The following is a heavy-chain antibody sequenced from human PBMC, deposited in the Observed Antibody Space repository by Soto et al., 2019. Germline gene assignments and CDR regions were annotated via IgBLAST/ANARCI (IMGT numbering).Heavy chain of an antibody. Sequence: QVQLVQSGAEVKKPGASVKVSCKALGYDFTNYFIHWVRQAPGQGLEWMGRINPSGGSTRYAQNFQGRVTMTSDTSTSTVHMELSSLRSDDTAVFYCARGSGSFVYGMDVWGQGTTVTVS. J-gene: IGHJ6*02. CDR2: INPSGGST. CDR1: GYDFTNYF. CDR3: ARGSGSFVYGMDV. V-gene: IGHV1-46*01. D-gene: IGHD3-10*01.